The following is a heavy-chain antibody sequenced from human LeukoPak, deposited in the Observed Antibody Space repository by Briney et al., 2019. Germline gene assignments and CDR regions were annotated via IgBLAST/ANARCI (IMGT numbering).Heavy chain of an antibody. J-gene: IGHJ4*02. CDR2: IYYSGDT. CDR1: GGSITSSSHY. CDR3: ARGRGSSWYYFDS. Sequence: PSETLSLTCTVSGGSITSSSHYWGWIRQPPGKGLEWIGSIYYSGDTYYNPSLKSRVTIFVDTSRSQFSLSLSSMTAADTAVYYCARGRGSSWYYFDSWGQGTLVTVSS. V-gene: IGHV4-39*01. D-gene: IGHD6-13*01.